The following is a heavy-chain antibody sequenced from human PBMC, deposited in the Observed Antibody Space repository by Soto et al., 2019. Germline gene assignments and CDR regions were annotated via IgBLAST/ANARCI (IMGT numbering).Heavy chain of an antibody. CDR3: VREGFSSGRFDY. CDR1: GGSLSSRV. J-gene: IGHJ4*02. CDR2: IVPMSGTT. D-gene: IGHD6-19*01. Sequence: ASVKVSCKASGGSLSSRVISWVRQAPGQGLGWMGTIVPMSGTTNYAQRFQGRVTLTADESSSTAYMELRGLTSEDTAVYYCVREGFSSGRFDYWGQGTLVTVSS. V-gene: IGHV1-69*13.